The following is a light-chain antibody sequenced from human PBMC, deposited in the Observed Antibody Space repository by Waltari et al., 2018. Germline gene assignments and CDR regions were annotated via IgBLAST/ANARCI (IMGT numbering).Light chain of an antibody. J-gene: IGLJ3*02. CDR1: SSNIGAGSD. V-gene: IGLV1-40*01. CDR3: QSYDSGQWV. Sequence: QSVLTQPPSVSGAPGQRVTISCTGSSSNIGAGSDAHWYQQFSGTAPKLLIFDNDNRPSGVPDRFSGSRSGTSAYLAITGLQTDDEADYFCQSYDSGQWVFGGGTKVTVL. CDR2: DND.